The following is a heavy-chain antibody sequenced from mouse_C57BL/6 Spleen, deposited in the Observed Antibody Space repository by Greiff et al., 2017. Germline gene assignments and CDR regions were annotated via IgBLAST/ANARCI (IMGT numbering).Heavy chain of an antibody. CDR1: GYTFTSYW. D-gene: IGHD3-2*02. V-gene: IGHV1-50*01. J-gene: IGHJ3*01. Sequence: QVQLQQPGAELVKPGASVKLSCKASGYTFTSYWMQWVKQRPGQGLEWIGEIDPSDSYTNYNQKFKGKATLTVDTSSSTAYMQLSSLTSEDSAVYYCAKTAQATGGFAYWGQGTLVTVSA. CDR2: IDPSDSYT. CDR3: AKTAQATGGFAY.